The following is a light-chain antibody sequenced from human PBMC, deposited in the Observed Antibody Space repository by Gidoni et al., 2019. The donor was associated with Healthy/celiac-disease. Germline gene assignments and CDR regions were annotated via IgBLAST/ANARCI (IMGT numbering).Light chain of an antibody. V-gene: IGKV3-11*01. J-gene: IGKJ4*01. CDR2: DAS. Sequence: ILFTQSPATLSLSPGERATLSCRASQSVSSYLAWYQQKPGQAPRLLIYDASNRATGIPARFSGSGSGTDFTLTISSLETEDFAVYYCQQRSNWPLTFGGGTKVEIK. CDR3: QQRSNWPLT. CDR1: QSVSSY.